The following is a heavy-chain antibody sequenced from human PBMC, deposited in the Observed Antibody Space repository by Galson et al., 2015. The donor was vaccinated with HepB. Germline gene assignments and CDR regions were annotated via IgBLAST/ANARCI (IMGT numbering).Heavy chain of an antibody. Sequence: PALVKPTQTLTLTCTLSGFSISTSGVGVGWIRQPPGKALEWLALIYWDDDKRYRSSLRSRLSITKDTSKNQVVLTMTNMDPVDAGTYYCVRRQGYSNEWATGYFDKWGQGALVTVSS. CDR2: IYWDDDK. CDR1: GFSISTSGVG. CDR3: VRRQGYSNEWATGYFDK. J-gene: IGHJ4*02. D-gene: IGHD5-12*01. V-gene: IGHV2-5*02.